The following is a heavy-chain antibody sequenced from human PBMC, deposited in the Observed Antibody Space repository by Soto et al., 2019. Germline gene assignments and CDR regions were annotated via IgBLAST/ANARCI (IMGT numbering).Heavy chain of an antibody. Sequence: QVQLVESGGGVVQPGRSLRLSCAASGFTFSSYAMHWVRQAPGKGLEWVAVISYDGRNKYYADSVKGRFTISRDNSKNTLYRQMNSLRAEDTAVYYCARDGAYGDYDYYGMDVWGQGTTVTVSS. CDR3: ARDGAYGDYDYYGMDV. J-gene: IGHJ6*02. D-gene: IGHD4-17*01. V-gene: IGHV3-30*04. CDR1: GFTFSSYA. CDR2: ISYDGRNK.